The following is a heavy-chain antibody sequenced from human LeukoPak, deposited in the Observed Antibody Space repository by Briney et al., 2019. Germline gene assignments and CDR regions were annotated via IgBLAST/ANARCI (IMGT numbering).Heavy chain of an antibody. Sequence: GGSLRLSCAASGFTFNTYSMNWVRQGPKKGLEWVANIKQDGSEKNYVDSVKGRFTISRDNAKNLLYLQMNSLRAEDTAVYYCARGTPAYSYGSSAYHYDYFEYWGQGILVTVSS. D-gene: IGHD3-22*01. CDR3: ARGTPAYSYGSSAYHYDYFEY. CDR2: IKQDGSEK. J-gene: IGHJ4*02. CDR1: GFTFNTYS. V-gene: IGHV3-7*04.